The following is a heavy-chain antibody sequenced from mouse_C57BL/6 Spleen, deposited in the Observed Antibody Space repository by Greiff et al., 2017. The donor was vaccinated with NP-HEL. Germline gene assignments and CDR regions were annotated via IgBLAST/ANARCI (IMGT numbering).Heavy chain of an antibody. CDR3: ARRGPYYGNFFDY. D-gene: IGHD2-10*01. CDR2: IHPNSGST. J-gene: IGHJ2*01. Sequence: QVQLQQPGAELVKPGASVKLPCKASGYTFTSYWMHWVKQRPGQGLEWIGMIHPNSGSTNYNEKFKSKATLTVDKSSSTAYMQLSSLTSEDSAVYYCARRGPYYGNFFDYWGQGTTLTVSS. CDR1: GYTFTSYW. V-gene: IGHV1-64*01.